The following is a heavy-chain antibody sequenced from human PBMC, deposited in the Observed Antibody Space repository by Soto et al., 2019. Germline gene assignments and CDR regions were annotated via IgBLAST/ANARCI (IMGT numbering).Heavy chain of an antibody. CDR3: ARDIGDQTSRWTDAFDI. CDR1: GFTFSSYG. D-gene: IGHD6-13*01. J-gene: IGHJ3*02. V-gene: IGHV3-30*03. Sequence: PGGSLRLSCAASGFTFSSYGMHWVRQAPGKGLEWVAVISYDGSNKYYVDSVKGRFTISKDNSKNTLYLQMNSLRAEDTAIYYCARDIGDQTSRWTDAFDIWGQGTMVTVSS. CDR2: ISYDGSNK.